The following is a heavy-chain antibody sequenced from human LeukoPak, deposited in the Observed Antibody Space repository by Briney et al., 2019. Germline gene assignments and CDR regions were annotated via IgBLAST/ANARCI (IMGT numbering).Heavy chain of an antibody. CDR1: GFTLRTYS. J-gene: IGHJ3*02. CDR2: ISSSSSSI. V-gene: IGHV3-48*02. CDR3: ARESRESCAAFDI. Sequence: PGGSLRLSCAASGFTLRTYSMNWVRQAPGKGLEWVSCISSSSSSIFYADSVKGRFTISRDNAKNSLYLQMNSLRDEDTAVYYCARESRESCAAFDIWGQGTMVTVSS.